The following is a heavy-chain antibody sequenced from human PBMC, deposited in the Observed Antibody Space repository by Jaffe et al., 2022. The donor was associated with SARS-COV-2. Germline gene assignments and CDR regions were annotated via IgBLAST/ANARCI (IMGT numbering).Heavy chain of an antibody. J-gene: IGHJ5*02. D-gene: IGHD2-8*01. CDR3: AHSIRYCTNGVCYSGSSDWFDP. CDR1: GFSLSTSGVG. Sequence: QITLKESGPTLVKPTQTLTLTCTFSGFSLSTSGVGVGWIRQPPGKALEWLALIYWNDDKRYSPSLKSRLTITKDTSKNQVVLTMTNMDPVDTATYYCAHSIRYCTNGVCYSGSSDWFDPWGQGTLVTVSS. CDR2: IYWNDDK. V-gene: IGHV2-5*01.